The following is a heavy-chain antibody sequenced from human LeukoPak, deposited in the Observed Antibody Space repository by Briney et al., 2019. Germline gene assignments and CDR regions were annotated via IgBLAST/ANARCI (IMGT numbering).Heavy chain of an antibody. D-gene: IGHD6-6*01. J-gene: IGHJ4*02. CDR2: INHSGST. V-gene: IGHV4-34*01. Sequence: PSETLSLTCAVYGGSFSGYYWSWIRQPPGKGLEWIGEINHSGSTNYNPSLKSRVTISVDTSKNQFSLKLSSVTAADTAVYYCARRGIAARHIDYWGQGTLFTVSS. CDR1: GGSFSGYY. CDR3: ARRGIAARHIDY.